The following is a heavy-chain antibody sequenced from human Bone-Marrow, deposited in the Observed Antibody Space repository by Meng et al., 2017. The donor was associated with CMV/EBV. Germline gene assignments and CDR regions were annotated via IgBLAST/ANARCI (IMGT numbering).Heavy chain of an antibody. Sequence: GESLKISCAASGFTFSSYAMHWVRQAPGKGLEWVAVISYDGSNKYYADSVKGRFTISRDNSKNTLYLQMNSLRAEDTAVYYCARAPLEQPSWFYYYYGMDVWGQATKVTVSS. CDR2: ISYDGSNK. J-gene: IGHJ6*02. CDR1: GFTFSSYA. V-gene: IGHV3-30*04. CDR3: ARAPLEQPSWFYYYYGMDV. D-gene: IGHD3-10*01.